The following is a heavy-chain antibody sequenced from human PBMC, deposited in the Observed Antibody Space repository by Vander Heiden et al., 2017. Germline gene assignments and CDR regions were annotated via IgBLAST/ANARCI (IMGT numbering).Heavy chain of an antibody. CDR2: LSGSGGNI. CDR1: GFTFKNYA. V-gene: IGHV3-23*01. D-gene: IGHD1-26*01. CDR3: AKEADTGSYHIDY. J-gene: IGHJ4*02. Sequence: EIQLLESGGGFVQPGGSLRLSCAASGFTFKNYAMFWVRQGPGKGLEWVSGLSGSGGNIYYADSVKGRFAISRDNSKNTLYLQMNGLRAEDTAVYYCAKEADTGSYHIDYWGQGTLVTVSS.